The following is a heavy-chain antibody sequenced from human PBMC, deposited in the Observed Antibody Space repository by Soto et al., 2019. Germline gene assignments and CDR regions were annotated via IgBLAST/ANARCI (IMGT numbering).Heavy chain of an antibody. CDR3: ARRSSGGWFLYFDY. D-gene: IGHD6-19*01. V-gene: IGHV4-59*01. J-gene: IGHJ4*02. CDR1: GGSISRYY. Sequence: SETLSLTCTVSGGSISRYYWSWIRQPPGKGLEWIGYIYYSGSTNYNPSLKSRVTISVDTSKNQFSLKLSSVTAADAAVYYCARRSSGGWFLYFDYWGQGTLVTVSS. CDR2: IYYSGST.